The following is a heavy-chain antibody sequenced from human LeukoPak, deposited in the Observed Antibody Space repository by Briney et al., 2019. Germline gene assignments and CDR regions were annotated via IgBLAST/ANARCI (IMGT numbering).Heavy chain of an antibody. CDR1: GFSFSNYW. CDR3: ARTGIAARPTVWFDP. V-gene: IGHV3-74*01. CDR2: INSDGSST. D-gene: IGHD6-6*01. J-gene: IGHJ5*02. Sequence: TGGSLRLSCAASGFSFSNYWMHWVRQAPGKGLVWVSHINSDGSSTNYADSVKGRFTISRDNAKNTLYLQMNSLRAEDTAVYYCARTGIAARPTVWFDPWGQGTLVTVSS.